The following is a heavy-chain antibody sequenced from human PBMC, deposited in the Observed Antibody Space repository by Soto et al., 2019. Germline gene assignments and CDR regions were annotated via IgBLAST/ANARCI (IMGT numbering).Heavy chain of an antibody. V-gene: IGHV4-31*03. CDR3: SRGILV. CDR2: TSYGGST. J-gene: IGHJ4*02. D-gene: IGHD5-18*01. CDR1: GGSINSGGYC. Sequence: QVQLQESGPGLVKPSQTLSLTCTVSGGSINSGGYCWSWIRHHPGKGLDWIGCTSYGGSTSYNPSLKSRVTISVDTAKNQFSLKLTSVTAADTAVYYCSRGILVWGQGALITVSS.